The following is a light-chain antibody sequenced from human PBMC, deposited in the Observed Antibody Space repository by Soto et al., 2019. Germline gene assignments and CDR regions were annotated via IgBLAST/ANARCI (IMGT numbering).Light chain of an antibody. CDR3: CSYAGSSTFYF. CDR2: EVS. V-gene: IGLV2-23*02. J-gene: IGLJ1*01. Sequence: QSALTQPASVSGSPGPSITISCTGTSSDVGSYNLVSWYQQHPGKAPKLMIYEVSKRPSGVSNRFSGSKSGNTASLTISGLQAEDEADYYCCSYAGSSTFYFFCTGTKLTVL. CDR1: SSDVGSYNL.